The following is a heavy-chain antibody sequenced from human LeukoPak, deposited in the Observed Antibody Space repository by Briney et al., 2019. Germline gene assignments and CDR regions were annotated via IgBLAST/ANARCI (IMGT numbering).Heavy chain of an antibody. CDR2: INHSGST. CDR1: GGSFSDYY. J-gene: IGHJ4*02. CDR3: AREKAVAGTTTFDY. D-gene: IGHD6-19*01. Sequence: KPSETLSLTCAVYGGSFSDYYWSWIRQPPGKGLEWIGEINHSGSTNYNPSLKSRVTISVDTSKNQFSLKLSSVTAADTAVYYCAREKAVAGTTTFDYWGQGTLATVSS. V-gene: IGHV4-34*01.